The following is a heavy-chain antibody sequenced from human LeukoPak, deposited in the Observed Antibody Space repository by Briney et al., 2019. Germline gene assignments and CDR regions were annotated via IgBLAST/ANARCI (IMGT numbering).Heavy chain of an antibody. CDR1: GFTFSSYA. J-gene: IGHJ4*02. CDR3: ARAIAAAGTVY. D-gene: IGHD6-13*01. Sequence: GGSLRLSCAASGFTFSSYAMHWVRQAPGKGLEWVAVISYGGSNKYYADSVKGRFTISRDNSKNTLYLQMNSLRAEDTAVYYCARAIAAAGTVYWGQGTLVTVSS. V-gene: IGHV3-30-3*01. CDR2: ISYGGSNK.